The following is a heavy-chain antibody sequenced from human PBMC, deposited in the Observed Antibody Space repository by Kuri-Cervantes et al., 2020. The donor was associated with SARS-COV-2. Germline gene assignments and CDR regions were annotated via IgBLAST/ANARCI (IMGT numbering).Heavy chain of an antibody. D-gene: IGHD6-13*01. V-gene: IGHV4-39*01. CDR1: GGSISSSSYY. Sequence: SETLSLTCTVSGGSISSSSYYWGWIRQPPGKGLEWIGSIYYSGSTYYNPSLKSRVTISLDTSKNQLSLSLNSVTAADTAVYYCARCLAAAGSPPPAYYYYMDVWGKGTTVTVSS. CDR3: ARCLAAAGSPPPAYYYYMDV. CDR2: IYYSGST. J-gene: IGHJ6*03.